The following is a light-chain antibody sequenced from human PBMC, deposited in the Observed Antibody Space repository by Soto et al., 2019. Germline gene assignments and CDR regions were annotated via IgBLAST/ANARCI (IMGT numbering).Light chain of an antibody. Sequence: QSVLTQPPSVSAAPGQKDTISCSGSSSNIGNNYVSWYQHLPGTAPKLLIYDNNERPSGIPDRFSGSKSGTSATLGITGLQTGDEADYYCGTWDTSLSAVVFGGGTKVTVL. J-gene: IGLJ2*01. CDR2: DNN. CDR1: SSNIGNNY. V-gene: IGLV1-51*01. CDR3: GTWDTSLSAVV.